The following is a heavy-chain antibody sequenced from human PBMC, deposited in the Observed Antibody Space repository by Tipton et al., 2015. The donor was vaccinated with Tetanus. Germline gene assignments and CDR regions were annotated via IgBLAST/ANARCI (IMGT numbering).Heavy chain of an antibody. D-gene: IGHD3-22*01. V-gene: IGHV4-39*07. CDR1: GDSINSGHHY. CDR2: INHSGST. J-gene: IGHJ5*02. CDR3: ARGHLYVRSWDYDKGEFDP. Sequence: TLSLTCTVSGDSINSGHHYWGWIRQVPGKGLEWIGEINHSGSTNSNPSLKSRVTISVDTSKNQFSLKLSSVTAADTAVYYCARGHLYVRSWDYDKGEFDPWGQGTLVTVSS.